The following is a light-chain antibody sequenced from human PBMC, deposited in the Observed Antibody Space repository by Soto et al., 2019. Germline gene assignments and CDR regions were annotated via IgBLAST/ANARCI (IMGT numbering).Light chain of an antibody. CDR2: GYR. CDR3: QSYDSSLGAVV. Sequence: QSVLTQPPSVSGAPGQRVTISCTGSSSNIGALYDVHWYQQLPGTAPKLLIYGYRNRPSGVPDRFSGSMSDTSASLAITGLQPEDEADYYCQSYDSSLGAVVFGGGTKVTVL. V-gene: IGLV1-40*01. CDR1: SSNIGALYD. J-gene: IGLJ2*01.